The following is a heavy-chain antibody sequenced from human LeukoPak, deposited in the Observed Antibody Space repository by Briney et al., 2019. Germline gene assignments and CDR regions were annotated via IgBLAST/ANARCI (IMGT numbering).Heavy chain of an antibody. CDR1: GFTVSNNY. D-gene: IGHD3-16*01. J-gene: IGHJ4*02. CDR3: AAQGVFSHGGY. Sequence: GGSLRLSCAASGFTVSNNYMSWVRQAPGKGLEWVSVICSGGSTYYTDSVKGRFTISRDTSKNTLYLQMNSLRAEDTAVYYCAAQGVFSHGGYWGQGTLVTVSS. CDR2: ICSGGST. V-gene: IGHV3-53*01.